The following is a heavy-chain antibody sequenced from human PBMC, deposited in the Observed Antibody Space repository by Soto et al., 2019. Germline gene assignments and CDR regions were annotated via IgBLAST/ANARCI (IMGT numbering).Heavy chain of an antibody. CDR2: IWYDGSNK. J-gene: IGHJ5*02. V-gene: IGHV3-33*01. Sequence: GSLRLSCAASGFTFSSYGMHWVRQAPGKGLEWVAVIWYDGSNKYYADSVKGRFTISRDNSKNTLYLQMNSLRAADTAVYYCARGRRGLLLPWTWGQGTLVTAPQ. D-gene: IGHD3-22*01. CDR3: ARGRRGLLLPWT. CDR1: GFTFSSYG.